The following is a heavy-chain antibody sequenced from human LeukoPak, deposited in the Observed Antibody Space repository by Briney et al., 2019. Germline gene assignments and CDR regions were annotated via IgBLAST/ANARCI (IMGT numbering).Heavy chain of an antibody. D-gene: IGHD2-21*02. J-gene: IGHJ4*02. CDR3: ATDLMRPCGGDCGDY. V-gene: IGHV1-24*01. CDR2: FDPEDGET. CDR1: GYTLTELS. Sequence: ASVKVSCKVSGYTLTELSMHWVRQAPGKGLEWMGGFDPEDGETIYAQKFQGRVTMTEDTSTDTAHMELSSLRSEDTAVYYCATDLMRPCGGDCGDYWGQGTLVTVSS.